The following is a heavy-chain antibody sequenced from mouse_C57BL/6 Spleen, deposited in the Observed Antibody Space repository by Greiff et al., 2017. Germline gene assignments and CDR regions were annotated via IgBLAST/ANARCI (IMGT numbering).Heavy chain of an antibody. CDR2: IWRGGST. CDR3: AKSYGNDLGLAY. CDR1: GFSLTSYG. Sequence: VKLVESGPGLVQPSQSLSITCTVSGFSLTSYGVHWVRQSPGKGLEWLGVIWRGGSTDYNAAFMSRLSLTKDNSKSQVFFKMNSLQADDTAIYYCAKSYGNDLGLAYWGQGTLVTVSA. D-gene: IGHD2-2*01. J-gene: IGHJ3*01. V-gene: IGHV2-5*01.